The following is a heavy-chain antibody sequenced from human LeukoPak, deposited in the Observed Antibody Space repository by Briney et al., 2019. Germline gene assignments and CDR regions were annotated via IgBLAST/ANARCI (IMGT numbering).Heavy chain of an antibody. CDR3: ARPSGYSSGWYEGEDY. CDR1: GGSISSVGYY. J-gene: IGHJ4*02. CDR2: INHSGST. Sequence: SETLSLTCTVSGGSISSVGYYWSWIRQPPGKGLEWIGEINHSGSTNYNPSLKSRVTMSVDTSKNQFSLKLSSVTAADTAVYYCARPSGYSSGWYEGEDYWGQGTLVTVSS. V-gene: IGHV4-34*01. D-gene: IGHD6-19*01.